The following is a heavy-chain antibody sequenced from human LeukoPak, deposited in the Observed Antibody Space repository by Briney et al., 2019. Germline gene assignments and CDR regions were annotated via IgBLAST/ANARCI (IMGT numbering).Heavy chain of an antibody. CDR2: IYYSGST. J-gene: IGHJ6*02. CDR1: GGSISSYY. V-gene: IGHV4-59*01. CDR3: ARDLGPNLYYYYGMDV. Sequence: SETLSLTCTVSGGSISSYYWNWIRQPPGKGLEWIGYIYYSGSTNYNPSLKSRVTISVDTSKNQFSLKLSSVTAADTAVYYCARDLGPNLYYYYGMDVWGQGTTVTVSS.